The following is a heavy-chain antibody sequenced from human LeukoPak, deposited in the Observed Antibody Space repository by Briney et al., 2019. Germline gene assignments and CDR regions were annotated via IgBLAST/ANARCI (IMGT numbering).Heavy chain of an antibody. Sequence: PSETLSLTCAVSGYSISSGYCWGWIRQPPGKGLEWIGSIYHSGSPYYNPSLKSRVTISVDTSKNQFSLKLSSVTAADTAVYYCARDQLLAEYYFDYWGQGTLVTVSS. CDR1: GYSISSGYC. CDR2: IYHSGSP. V-gene: IGHV4-38-2*02. CDR3: ARDQLLAEYYFDY. D-gene: IGHD2-2*01. J-gene: IGHJ4*02.